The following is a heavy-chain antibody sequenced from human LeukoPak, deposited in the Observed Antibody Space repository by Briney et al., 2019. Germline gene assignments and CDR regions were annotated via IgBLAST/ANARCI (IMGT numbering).Heavy chain of an antibody. Sequence: EGSLRLSCAASGFTFSSYWMSWVRQAPGKEPEWVAHIKQDASQEDHVDSVKGRFTISRDNAKNSLYLQMNSLRAEDTAVYYCARGVVYPTWSGPHWSDYWGQGTPVTVSS. CDR2: IKQDASQE. J-gene: IGHJ4*02. CDR3: ARGVVYPTWSGPHWSDY. CDR1: GFTFSSYW. V-gene: IGHV3-7*01. D-gene: IGHD3-3*01.